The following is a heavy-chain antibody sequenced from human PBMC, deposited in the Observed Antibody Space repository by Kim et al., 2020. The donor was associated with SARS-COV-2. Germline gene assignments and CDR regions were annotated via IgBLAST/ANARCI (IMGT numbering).Heavy chain of an antibody. J-gene: IGHJ4*02. CDR1: GGSISNSNYY. D-gene: IGHD3-10*01. CDR2: IYYSGST. Sequence: SETLSLTCTVSGGSISNSNYYWGWIRQPPGKGLEWIGSIYYSGSTYYNPSLKSRVTILVDTSKNQFSLKLTSVTAADTAVYYCARRGGRYGSALGPFDSWGQGTLVTVSS. CDR3: ARRGGRYGSALGPFDS. V-gene: IGHV4-39*07.